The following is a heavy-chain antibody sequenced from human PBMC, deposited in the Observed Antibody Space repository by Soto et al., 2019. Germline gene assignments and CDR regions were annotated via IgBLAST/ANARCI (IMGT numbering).Heavy chain of an antibody. CDR2: ISAYNGNT. J-gene: IGHJ4*02. CDR1: GYTFTSYA. Sequence: QVQLVQSGAEVKKPGASVKVSCKASGYTFTSYAISWVRQAPGQGLEWMGWISAYNGNTSYAQKLQGRGTMTTDTATRTANMETRSLRPDDTAVYYRARDLTPPDCLGQGILVTVS. V-gene: IGHV1-18*01. CDR3: ARDLTPPDC.